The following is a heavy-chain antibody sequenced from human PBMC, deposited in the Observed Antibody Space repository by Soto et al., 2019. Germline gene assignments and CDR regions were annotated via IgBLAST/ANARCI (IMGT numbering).Heavy chain of an antibody. V-gene: IGHV3-30*04. J-gene: IGHJ4*02. CDR3: AKAPNFDWLSHFDY. D-gene: IGHD3-9*01. CDR1: LFTFTTYA. CDR2: ISYDGSNK. Sequence: GWSLRLSCASSLFTFTTYAMNWVRQAPGKGLEWVAVISYDGSNKYYADSVKGRFTISRDNSKNTLYLQMNRLRAEDTAVYYCAKAPNFDWLSHFDYWGQGTLVTVSS.